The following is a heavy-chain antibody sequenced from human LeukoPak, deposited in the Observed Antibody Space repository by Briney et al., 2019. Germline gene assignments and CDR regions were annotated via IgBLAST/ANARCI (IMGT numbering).Heavy chain of an antibody. J-gene: IGHJ5*02. V-gene: IGHV1-18*01. CDR2: ISAYNGNT. Sequence: ASVKVSCKASGYTFTSYGISWVRQAPGRGLEWMGWISAYNGNTNYAQKLQGRVTMTTDTSTSTAYIELRSLTSDATAVYYCARVGSWLQFRFDPQGQVTLVTVSS. CDR1: GYTFTSYG. CDR3: ARVGSWLQFRFDP. D-gene: IGHD5-24*01.